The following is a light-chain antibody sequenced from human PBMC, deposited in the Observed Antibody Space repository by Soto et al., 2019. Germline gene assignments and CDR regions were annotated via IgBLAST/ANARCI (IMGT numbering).Light chain of an antibody. V-gene: IGKV3-20*01. CDR1: QSVSSSY. CDR3: QQYGSSPWT. J-gene: IGKJ1*01. Sequence: EIVLTQYPGTLSLSPGERSTLSCRASQSVSSSYLAWYQQKPGQAPRLLIYGASSRATGITDRFSGSGSGTDFPLTISRLEPEDFAVYYCQQYGSSPWTFGQGTKVDIK. CDR2: GAS.